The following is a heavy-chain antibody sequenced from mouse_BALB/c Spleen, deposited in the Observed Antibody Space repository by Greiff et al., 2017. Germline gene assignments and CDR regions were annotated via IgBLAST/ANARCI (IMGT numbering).Heavy chain of an antibody. CDR1: GFTFSSYA. CDR2: ISSGGST. V-gene: IGHV5-6-5*01. J-gene: IGHJ1*01. CDR3: AREGLDYYGSSYVGYFDV. D-gene: IGHD1-1*01. Sequence: EVKLVESGGGLVKPGGSLKLSCAASGFTFSSYAMSWVRQTPEKRLEWVASISSGGSTYYPDSVKGRFTISRDNARNILYLQMSSLRSEDTAMYYCAREGLDYYGSSYVGYFDVWGAGTTVTVSS.